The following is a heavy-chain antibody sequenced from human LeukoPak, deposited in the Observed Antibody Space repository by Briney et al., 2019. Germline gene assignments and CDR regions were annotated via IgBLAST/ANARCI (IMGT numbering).Heavy chain of an antibody. CDR3: ARSQSSSLIDY. CDR1: GFSLSVYG. J-gene: IGHJ4*02. D-gene: IGHD6-13*01. CDR2: IWYDGTSK. V-gene: IGHV3-33*01. Sequence: PGRSLRLSCAASGFSLSVYGVHWVRQAPGKGLEWVAVIWYDGTSKDYADSVKGRFTFSRDNSKNTLYLQMNSLTVEDTAVYYCARSQSSSLIDYWGQGTLVTVSS.